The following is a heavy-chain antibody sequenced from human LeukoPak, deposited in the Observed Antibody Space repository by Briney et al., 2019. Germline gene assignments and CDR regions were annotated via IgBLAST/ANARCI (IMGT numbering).Heavy chain of an antibody. D-gene: IGHD6-13*01. CDR3: AILSSSSNHY. Sequence: PSETLSLTCIVSGDSISTYYWSWVRQPPGKGLEWIGYVSYSGGTNYNPSLKSRLTISVDTSKNQFSMKLSSVTAADTAVYYCAILSSSSNHYWGQGTLVTVSS. CDR2: VSYSGGT. CDR1: GDSISTYY. J-gene: IGHJ4*02. V-gene: IGHV4-59*01.